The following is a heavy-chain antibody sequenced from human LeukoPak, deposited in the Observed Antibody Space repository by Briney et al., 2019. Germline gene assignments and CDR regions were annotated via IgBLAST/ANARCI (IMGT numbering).Heavy chain of an antibody. V-gene: IGHV3-30*04. Sequence: SGGSLRLSCAASGFTFSNYAMHWVRQAPGKGLEWVAVISYDGSNKYYTDSVKGRFTISRDNSKNTLYLQMNSLRAEDTAVYYPVRDAFDIWGQGTMVTVSS. J-gene: IGHJ3*02. CDR3: VRDAFDI. CDR1: GFTFSNYA. CDR2: ISYDGSNK.